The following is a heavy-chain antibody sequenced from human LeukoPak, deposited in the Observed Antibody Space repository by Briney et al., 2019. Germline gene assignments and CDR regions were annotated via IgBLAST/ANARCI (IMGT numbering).Heavy chain of an antibody. CDR1: GFSFDDYG. J-gene: IGHJ4*02. V-gene: IGHV3-9*01. D-gene: IGHD4-17*01. Sequence: GRSLRLSCAASGFSFDDYGMHWVRQVPGKGLEWVSGITWNSNREGCTDSVKGRFTISRDNAKNSLYLQMNSLRVEDTALYYCAKDGGGVTMTLDYWGQGTLVTVS. CDR2: ITWNSNRE. CDR3: AKDGGGVTMTLDY.